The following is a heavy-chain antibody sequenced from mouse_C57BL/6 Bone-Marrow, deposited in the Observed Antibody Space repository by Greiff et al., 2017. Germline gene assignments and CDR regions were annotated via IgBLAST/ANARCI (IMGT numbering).Heavy chain of an antibody. CDR1: GYTFTDYE. Sequence: QVQLQQSGAELVRPGASVTLSCKASGYTFTDYEMHWVKQTPVHGLEWIGAIDPETGGTAYNQKFKGKAILTADKSSSTASMELRSLTSEDSAVYYCTRDYYGSSHYYAMDYWGQGTSVTVSS. CDR2: IDPETGGT. D-gene: IGHD1-1*01. J-gene: IGHJ4*01. CDR3: TRDYYGSSHYYAMDY. V-gene: IGHV1-15*01.